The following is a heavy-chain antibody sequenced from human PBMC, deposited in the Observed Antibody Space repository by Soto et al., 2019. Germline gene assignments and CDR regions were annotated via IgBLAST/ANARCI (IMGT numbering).Heavy chain of an antibody. Sequence: QVQLVESGGGVVQPGRSLRLSCAASGFTFSSYGMHWVRQAPGKGLEWMAVIWYDGSNKYYGDSVQGRFPISRDNSKNTLDLQMNSLRAEDTAVDYCARYGGHSLDHWGQGALVTVSS. CDR1: GFTFSSYG. CDR2: IWYDGSNK. V-gene: IGHV3-33*01. J-gene: IGHJ4*02. CDR3: ARYGGHSLDH. D-gene: IGHD2-21*02.